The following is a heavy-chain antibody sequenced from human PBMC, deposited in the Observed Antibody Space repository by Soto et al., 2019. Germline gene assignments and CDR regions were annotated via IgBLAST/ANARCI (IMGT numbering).Heavy chain of an antibody. CDR2: IYYSGST. J-gene: IGHJ6*02. V-gene: IGHV4-39*01. CDR1: GGSISSSSYY. Sequence: SETLSLTCTVSGGSISSSSYYWGWIRQPPGKGLEWIGSIYYSGSTYYNPSLKSRVTIPVDTSKNQFSLKLSSVTAADTAVYYCARLGADYYYGMDVWGQGTTVTVSS. CDR3: ARLGADYYYGMDV.